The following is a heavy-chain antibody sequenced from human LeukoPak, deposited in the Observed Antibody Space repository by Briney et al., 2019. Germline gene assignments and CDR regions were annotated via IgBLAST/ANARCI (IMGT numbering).Heavy chain of an antibody. Sequence: SVKVSCKASGGTFSSYAISWVRQAPGQGLEWMGRIIPIFGTANYAQKFQGRVTITTDESTCTAYMELSSLRSEDTAVYYCARDTWVDTAMISLNYYYYMDVWGKGTTVTVSS. D-gene: IGHD5-18*01. CDR2: IIPIFGTA. CDR3: ARDTWVDTAMISLNYYYYMDV. CDR1: GGTFSSYA. V-gene: IGHV1-69*05. J-gene: IGHJ6*03.